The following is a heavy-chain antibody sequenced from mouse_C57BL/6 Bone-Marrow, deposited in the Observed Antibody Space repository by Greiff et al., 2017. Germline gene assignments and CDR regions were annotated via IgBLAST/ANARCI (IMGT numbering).Heavy chain of an antibody. CDR2: IYPRSDNT. J-gene: IGHJ3*01. Sequence: QVQLQQSGAELARPGASVKLSCKASGYTFTSYGISWLTQRTGQGLEWIGEIYPRSDNTYYNEKFKGKATLTAAKSSSTAYMELRSLTSEDSAVYFCAREEYYGSGGLAYWGQGNLVTVSA. V-gene: IGHV1-81*01. CDR3: AREEYYGSGGLAY. CDR1: GYTFTSYG. D-gene: IGHD1-1*01.